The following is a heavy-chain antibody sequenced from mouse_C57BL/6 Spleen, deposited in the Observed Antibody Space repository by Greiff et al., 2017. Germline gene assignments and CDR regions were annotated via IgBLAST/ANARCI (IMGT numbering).Heavy chain of an antibody. CDR3: AHCGYDGPGFAY. Sequence: QVQLQQSGAELVKPGASVKISCKASGYAFSSYWMNWVKQRPGKGLAWIGQIYPGDGDTNYNGKFKGKATLTADKSSSTAYMQHSSLTSEDSAVYFCAHCGYDGPGFAYWGQGTLVTVSA. V-gene: IGHV1-80*01. CDR1: GYAFSSYW. CDR2: IYPGDGDT. D-gene: IGHD2-2*01. J-gene: IGHJ3*01.